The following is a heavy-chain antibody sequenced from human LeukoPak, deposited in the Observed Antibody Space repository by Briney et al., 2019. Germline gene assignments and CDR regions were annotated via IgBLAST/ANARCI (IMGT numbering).Heavy chain of an antibody. J-gene: IGHJ3*01. CDR1: GFAFSENW. Sequence: GGSVRLSCVASGFAFSENWMHWVRQAPGKGLAWVSHINRDGGLTNYADSVKGRFTISRDNARNTVYLQMSSLRVEDTAIYFCAREEHRLAEAGTSAFDLGGQGTLVTVSP. CDR3: AREEHRLAEAGTSAFDL. CDR2: INRDGGLT. D-gene: IGHD6-13*01. V-gene: IGHV3-74*01.